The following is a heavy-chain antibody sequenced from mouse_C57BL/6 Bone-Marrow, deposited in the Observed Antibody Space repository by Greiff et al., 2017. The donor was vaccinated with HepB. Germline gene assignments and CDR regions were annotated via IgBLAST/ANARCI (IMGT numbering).Heavy chain of an antibody. CDR1: GFTFSDYG. CDR2: ISSGSSTI. Sequence: EVKVVESGGGLVKPGGSLKLSCAASGFTFSDYGMHWVRQAPEKGLEWVAYISSGSSTIYYADTVKGRFTISRDNAKNTLFLQMTSLRSEDTAMYYCARGYGNYFDYWGQGTTLTVSS. CDR3: ARGYGNYFDY. J-gene: IGHJ2*01. D-gene: IGHD2-10*02. V-gene: IGHV5-17*01.